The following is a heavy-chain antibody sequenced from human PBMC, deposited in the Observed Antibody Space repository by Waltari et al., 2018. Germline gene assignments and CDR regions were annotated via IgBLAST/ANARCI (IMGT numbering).Heavy chain of an antibody. CDR1: GYTFTGSY. D-gene: IGHD4-17*01. CDR2: IKPNSGDT. J-gene: IGHJ4*02. CDR3: ARDLGSDYGNRDY. V-gene: IGHV1-2*06. Sequence: QVHLVQSGAEVKKPGASVKVSCKASGYTFTGSYIQWVRRAPGQGLEWMGRIKPNSGDTNYAQKFQGRVTLTRDTSINTAYMELSSLKSDDTAVYYCARDLGSDYGNRDYWGQGTLVTVPS.